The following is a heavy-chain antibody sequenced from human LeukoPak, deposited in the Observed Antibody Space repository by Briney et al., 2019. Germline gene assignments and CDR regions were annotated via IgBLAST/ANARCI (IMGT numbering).Heavy chain of an antibody. Sequence: HPGGSLRLSCAASGFTFSSYWMSWVRQAPGKGLEWVSAISGDGRDIFYADAVKGRFTISRDNSKNTLYLQMNSLRDEDTALYYCAIHGGGTIRIVAFDVWGQGTMVTISS. J-gene: IGHJ3*01. CDR2: ISGDGRDI. CDR1: GFTFSSYW. V-gene: IGHV3-23*01. D-gene: IGHD3-3*01. CDR3: AIHGGGTIRIVAFDV.